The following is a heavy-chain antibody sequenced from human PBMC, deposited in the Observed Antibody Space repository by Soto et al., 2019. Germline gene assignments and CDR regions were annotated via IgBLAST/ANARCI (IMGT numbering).Heavy chain of an antibody. CDR3: ASGHYYGSATYYKGLGY. CDR2: ISGSGTTI. J-gene: IGHJ4*02. V-gene: IGHV3-48*03. Sequence: GGSLRLSCAASGFTFNSYEMNWFRQAPGKGLECISYISGSGTTIYDADSVKGRFTISRDNAKNSLYLQMNSLRAEATAVYYCASGHYYGSATYYKGLGYWGQGTLLTVSS. D-gene: IGHD3-10*01. CDR1: GFTFNSYE.